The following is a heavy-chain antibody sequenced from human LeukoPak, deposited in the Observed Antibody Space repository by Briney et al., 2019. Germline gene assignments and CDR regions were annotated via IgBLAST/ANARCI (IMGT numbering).Heavy chain of an antibody. V-gene: IGHV4-59*08. CDR2: IYYSGST. Sequence: SETLSLTCTVSGGSVSSYYWSWIRQPPGKGLEWIGYIYYSGSTNYNPSLKSRVTISVDTSKNQFSLKLSSVTAADTAVYYCARLIRGWFDPWGQGTLVTVSS. CDR3: ARLIRGWFDP. D-gene: IGHD3-10*01. CDR1: GGSVSSYY. J-gene: IGHJ5*02.